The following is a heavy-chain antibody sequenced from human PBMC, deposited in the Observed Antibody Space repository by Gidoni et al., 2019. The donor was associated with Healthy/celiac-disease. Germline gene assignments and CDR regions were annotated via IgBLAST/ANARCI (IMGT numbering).Heavy chain of an antibody. CDR2: IYYSGST. Sequence: QLQLQESGPGLVKPSETLYLTCTVPGCSISSSSYYWGWIRQPPGKGLELLGSIYYSGSTFYNPSLKIRVTISVDTSKNQFSLKLSSVTAADTAVYYCARHVRGGLIVVVTAAWFDPWGQGTLVTVSS. CDR1: GCSISSSSYY. D-gene: IGHD2-21*02. J-gene: IGHJ5*02. V-gene: IGHV4-39*01. CDR3: ARHVRGGLIVVVTAAWFDP.